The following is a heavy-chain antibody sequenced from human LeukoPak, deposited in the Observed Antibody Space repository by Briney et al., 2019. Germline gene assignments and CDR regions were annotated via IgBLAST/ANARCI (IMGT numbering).Heavy chain of an antibody. Sequence: ASVKVSCKASGYTFTGYYMHWVRQAPGQGLEWMGWINPNSGGTYYAQNFQGWVTMTRDTSISTAYMELSRLRSDDTAVYYCARGLDTALNYWGQGTLVTVSS. V-gene: IGHV1-2*04. D-gene: IGHD5-18*01. CDR3: ARGLDTALNY. J-gene: IGHJ4*02. CDR2: INPNSGGT. CDR1: GYTFTGYY.